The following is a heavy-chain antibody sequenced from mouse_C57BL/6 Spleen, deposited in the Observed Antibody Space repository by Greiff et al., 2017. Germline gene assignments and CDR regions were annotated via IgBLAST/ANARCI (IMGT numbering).Heavy chain of an antibody. CDR1: GYTFSSYW. D-gene: IGHD2-2*01. Sequence: VQLQQPGAELVKPGASVKLSCKASGYTFSSYWMHWVQQRPGRGLEWIGRIVPNSGDTKYNEKFKSKATLTVDNPSSTSYMQLSSLTSEDSAFYYCATGYNDWFAYWGQGTLVTVSA. V-gene: IGHV1-72*01. CDR3: ATGYNDWFAY. CDR2: IVPNSGDT. J-gene: IGHJ3*01.